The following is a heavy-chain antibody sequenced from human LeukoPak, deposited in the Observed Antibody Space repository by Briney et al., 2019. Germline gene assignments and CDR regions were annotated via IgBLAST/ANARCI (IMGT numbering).Heavy chain of an antibody. D-gene: IGHD6-13*01. CDR2: VSANSGNT. CDR3: ARDRWYAFDL. Sequence: ASATVSFKASGYTFTINGMSWVRQAPGQGLEWLGWVSANSGNTIYAERFQGRVSMARNTSTGTAYMDLTSLRYDDTAVYYCARDRWYAFDLWGQGTLLTVSS. V-gene: IGHV1-18*01. J-gene: IGHJ4*02. CDR1: GYTFTING.